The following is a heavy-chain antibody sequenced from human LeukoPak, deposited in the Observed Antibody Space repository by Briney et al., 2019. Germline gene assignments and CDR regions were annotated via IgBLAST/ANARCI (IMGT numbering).Heavy chain of an antibody. Sequence: SETLSLTCAVYGGSVSGYYWSWIRQPPGKGLEWIGEINHSGSTNYNPSLKSRVTISVDTSKNQFSLKLSSVTAADTAVYYCARGVDYYGSGSHEVDYWGQGTLVTVSS. D-gene: IGHD3-10*01. V-gene: IGHV4-34*01. CDR1: GGSVSGYY. CDR3: ARGVDYYGSGSHEVDY. CDR2: INHSGST. J-gene: IGHJ4*02.